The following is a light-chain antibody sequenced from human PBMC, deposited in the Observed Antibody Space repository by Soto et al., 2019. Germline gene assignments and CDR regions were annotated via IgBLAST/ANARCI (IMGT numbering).Light chain of an antibody. CDR1: SSDVGSYNL. V-gene: IGLV2-23*02. CDR2: EVS. J-gene: IGLJ2*01. Sequence: QSALTQPASVSGSPGQSITISCTGTSSDVGSYNLVSWYQQHPGKAPKLMIYEVSKRPSGVSNRFSASKSGNTASLTISGIQAEDEGDYYCCSYAGSKVVFGGGTKLTVL. CDR3: CSYAGSKVV.